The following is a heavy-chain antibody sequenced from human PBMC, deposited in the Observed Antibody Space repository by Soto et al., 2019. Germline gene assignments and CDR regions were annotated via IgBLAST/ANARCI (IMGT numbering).Heavy chain of an antibody. CDR3: ARDLPVETDYGMDV. CDR1: GFTFSRYS. D-gene: IGHD2-15*01. V-gene: IGHV3-21*01. J-gene: IGHJ6*02. CDR2: ISSSSSYI. Sequence: EVQLVESGGGLVKPGGSLRLSCAASGFTFSRYSMNWVRQAPGKGLEWVSSISSSSSYIYYADSVKGRFTISRDNAKNSLYLQMNSLRAEDTAVYYCARDLPVETDYGMDVWGQGTTVTVSS.